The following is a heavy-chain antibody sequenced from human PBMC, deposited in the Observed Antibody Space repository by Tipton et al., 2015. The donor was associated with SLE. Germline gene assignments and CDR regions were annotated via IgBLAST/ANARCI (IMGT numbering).Heavy chain of an antibody. J-gene: IGHJ5*02. CDR3: ARYMGETLVKNWFDP. Sequence: VQLVQSGAEVKEAGESLKISCHGSGYNFFGYRTAWLRQVPGKGLEYMGIIYPDSSDTRYSPSFQGQVTISADKSINTAYLQWSNLRASDTAIYYCARYMGETLVKNWFDPWGQGTLVTVAS. CDR2: IYPDSSDT. D-gene: IGHD3-22*01. V-gene: IGHV5-51*03. CDR1: GYNFFGYR.